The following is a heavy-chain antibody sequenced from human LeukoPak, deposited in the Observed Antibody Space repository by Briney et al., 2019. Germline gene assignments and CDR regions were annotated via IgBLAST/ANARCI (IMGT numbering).Heavy chain of an antibody. Sequence: ASVKVSCKASGYTFTGYYMHWVRQAPGQGLEWMGWINPNSGGTNYAQTFQGRVTMTRDTSISTAYMELSRLRSDDTAVYYCARGGNYYDSSGYVDYWGQGTLVTVSS. J-gene: IGHJ4*02. CDR3: ARGGNYYDSSGYVDY. V-gene: IGHV1-2*02. CDR1: GYTFTGYY. CDR2: INPNSGGT. D-gene: IGHD3-22*01.